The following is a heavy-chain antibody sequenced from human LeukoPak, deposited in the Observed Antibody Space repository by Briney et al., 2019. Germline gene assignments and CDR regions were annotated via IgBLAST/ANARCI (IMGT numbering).Heavy chain of an antibody. Sequence: GGSLRLSCAASGLTFSSYAMSWVRQAPGKXXXXVSAISGSGXXXXXXXXXXXXFTIXXXNXXXXXXQQMNSLRAEDTAVYYCAKPRSGWSLWDYWGQGTLVTVSS. V-gene: IGHV3-23*01. CDR1: GLTFSSYA. CDR2: ISGSGXXX. J-gene: IGHJ4*02. CDR3: AKPRSGWSLWDY. D-gene: IGHD6-19*01.